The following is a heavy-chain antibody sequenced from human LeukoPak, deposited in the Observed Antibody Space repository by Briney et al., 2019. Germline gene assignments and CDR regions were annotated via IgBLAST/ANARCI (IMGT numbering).Heavy chain of an antibody. CDR1: GGSISSYY. J-gene: IGHJ6*02. CDR2: ISYKGST. CDR3: ARAPPYYYGMDV. V-gene: IGHV4-59*01. Sequence: SETLSLTCTVSGGSISSYYWSWIRQPPGKGLEWIGYISYKGSTNYNPSLKSRVTISVDTSKNQFSLKLISVTSADTAVYYCARAPPYYYGMDVWGQGTTVTVSS.